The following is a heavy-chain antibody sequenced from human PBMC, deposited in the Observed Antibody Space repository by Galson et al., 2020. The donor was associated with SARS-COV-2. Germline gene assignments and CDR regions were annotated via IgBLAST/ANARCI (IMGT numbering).Heavy chain of an antibody. V-gene: IGHV4-59*01. D-gene: IGHD3-10*01. CDR2: IHNSGST. CDR3: ARGLITQGWFDS. J-gene: IGHJ5*01. CDR1: GGAINDVY. Sequence: SETLSLTCAVSGGAINDVYWTWIRQPPGKGLEWISYIHNSGSTSYNPSLESRVTMSVDTSKNDFSLNLSSVTAADTALYYCARGLITQGWFDSWGQGISVTVSS.